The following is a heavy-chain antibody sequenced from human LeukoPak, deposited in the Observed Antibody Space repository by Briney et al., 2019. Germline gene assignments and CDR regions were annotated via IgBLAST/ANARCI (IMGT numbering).Heavy chain of an antibody. D-gene: IGHD6-19*01. CDR3: ARDSVAVAGSDAFDI. Sequence: GGSLRLSCAASGFTFSNYAMNWVRQAPGKGLEWVSYISGSSRTIFYADSVKGRFTISRDNTKNSLYLQMNSLRAEDTAVYFCARDSVAVAGSDAFDIWGQGTMVSVSS. V-gene: IGHV3-48*04. J-gene: IGHJ3*02. CDR1: GFTFSNYA. CDR2: ISGSSRTI.